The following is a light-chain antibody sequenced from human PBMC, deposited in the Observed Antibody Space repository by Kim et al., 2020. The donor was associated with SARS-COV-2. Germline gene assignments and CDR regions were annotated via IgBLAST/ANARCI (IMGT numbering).Light chain of an antibody. CDR2: GAS. CDR3: QQYGSSPYT. V-gene: IGKV3-20*01. CDR1: QSVSSSY. Sequence: LSPGERATLSRRASQSVSSSYLAWYQKKPGQAPRLPIFGASSRATGIPDRFSGSGSGTDFTLTISRLEPEDFAVYYCQQYGSSPYTFGQGTKLEI. J-gene: IGKJ2*01.